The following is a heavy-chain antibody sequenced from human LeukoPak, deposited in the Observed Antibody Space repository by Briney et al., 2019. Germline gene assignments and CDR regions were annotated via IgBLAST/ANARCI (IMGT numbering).Heavy chain of an antibody. V-gene: IGHV3-7*03. Sequence: GGSLRLSCTASGFTFSNYWMSWVRQAPGKGLEWEANIKQDGSVQYYVDSVKGRFTISRGNAKNSLYLQMNSLRAEDTAVYYCARKWAVAGSSYSDYWGQGTLVTVSS. D-gene: IGHD6-19*01. CDR2: IKQDGSVQ. J-gene: IGHJ4*02. CDR1: GFTFSNYW. CDR3: ARKWAVAGSSYSDY.